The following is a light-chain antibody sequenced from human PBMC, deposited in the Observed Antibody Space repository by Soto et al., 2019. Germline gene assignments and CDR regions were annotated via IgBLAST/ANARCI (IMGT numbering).Light chain of an antibody. CDR3: QQYHTWPIT. CDR2: SAS. CDR1: RRVLDSSIHKNG. Sequence: VMTQSPDSLAVSVGGGATSNCKSSRRVLDSSIHKNGLAWYQQKSGQPPHLLSQSASSRESGVPDRFSGSGSGTEFTLTISSLQSEDCAIYYCQQYHTWPITFGGGSKVDI. J-gene: IGKJ4*01. V-gene: IGKV4-1*01.